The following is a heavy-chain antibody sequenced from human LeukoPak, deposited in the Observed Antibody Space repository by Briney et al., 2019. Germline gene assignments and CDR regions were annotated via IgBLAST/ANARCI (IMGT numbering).Heavy chain of an antibody. Sequence: PGGSLRLSCAASGFTFSDYTMNWVRQAPGKGLEWVSSVSSGSRHIYYADSLKGRFTISRDNAKNSLYLQMNSLRVEDTAVYYCARHGDGFYYGMDVWGQGTRVTVSS. D-gene: IGHD4-17*01. CDR2: VSSGSRHI. CDR3: ARHGDGFYYGMDV. J-gene: IGHJ6*01. V-gene: IGHV3-21*01. CDR1: GFTFSDYT.